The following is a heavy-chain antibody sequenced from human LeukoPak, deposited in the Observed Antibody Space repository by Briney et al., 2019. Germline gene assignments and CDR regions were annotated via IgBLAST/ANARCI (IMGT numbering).Heavy chain of an antibody. CDR3: AKDLYSDSSSWYDY. CDR2: ISGSGGST. CDR1: GFIFSDYY. V-gene: IGHV3-23*01. D-gene: IGHD6-13*01. Sequence: PGGSLRLSCPASGFIFSDYYMSWIRQAPGKGLEWVSAISGSGGSTYYADSVKGRFTISRDNSKNTLYLQMNSLRVEDTAVYYCAKDLYSDSSSWYDYWGQGTLVTVSS. J-gene: IGHJ4*02.